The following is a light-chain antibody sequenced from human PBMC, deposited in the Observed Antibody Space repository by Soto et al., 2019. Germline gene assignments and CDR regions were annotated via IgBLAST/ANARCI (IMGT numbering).Light chain of an antibody. V-gene: IGLV2-14*01. CDR2: EVS. J-gene: IGLJ1*01. CDR1: SNDVGGYNY. CDR3: SSYTTSITYV. Sequence: QSVLTQPASVSGSPGQSITISCTRTSNDVGGYNYVSWYQQHLGKAPKLMIYEVSNRPSGISNRFSGSKSGNTASLTISGLQAEDEADYYCSSYTTSITYVFGTGTKVTVL.